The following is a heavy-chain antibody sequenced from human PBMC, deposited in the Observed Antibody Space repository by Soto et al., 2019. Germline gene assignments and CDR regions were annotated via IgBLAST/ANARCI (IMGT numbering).Heavy chain of an antibody. V-gene: IGHV4-30-2*01. Sequence: QLQLQESGSGLVKPSQTLSLTCAVSGGSISSGGYSWGWIRQPPGKGLEWIGYIYHSGSTYYNPALKTRVTTAVDRSKTQFSLKPSSVTAADTAVYYSARVPTPWGQGTMVTVSS. CDR2: IYHSGST. J-gene: IGHJ3*01. CDR3: ARVPTP. CDR1: GGSISSGGYS.